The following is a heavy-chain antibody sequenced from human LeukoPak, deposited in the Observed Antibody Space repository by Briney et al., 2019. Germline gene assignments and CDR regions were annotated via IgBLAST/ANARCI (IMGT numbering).Heavy chain of an antibody. CDR2: IYTSGST. D-gene: IGHD6-13*01. CDR3: ARDIAAGSPATDY. V-gene: IGHV4-4*07. J-gene: IGHJ4*02. Sequence: PSETPSLTCTVSGGSISSYYWSWIRQPGGKGLKWIGRIYTSGSTTYNPSLKSRVTMSVDTSKNQFSLKLSSVTAADTAVYYCARDIAAGSPATDYWGQGTLVTVSS. CDR1: GGSISSYY.